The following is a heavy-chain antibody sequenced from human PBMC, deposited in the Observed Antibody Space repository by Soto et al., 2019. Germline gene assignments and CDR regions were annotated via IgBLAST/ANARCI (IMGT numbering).Heavy chain of an antibody. Sequence: EVQLVESGGGLVQPGGSLRLSCAASGFTFSNYWTHWVRQAPGKGLVWVSRINGDGSTTTYADFVKGRFTISRDNAKNTLYLQMDSLGADDTAVYYCKRGGTSATYWGLFDYWGQGALVTVSS. D-gene: IGHD7-27*01. J-gene: IGHJ4*02. CDR1: GFTFSNYW. V-gene: IGHV3-74*01. CDR2: INGDGSTT. CDR3: KRGGTSATYWGLFDY.